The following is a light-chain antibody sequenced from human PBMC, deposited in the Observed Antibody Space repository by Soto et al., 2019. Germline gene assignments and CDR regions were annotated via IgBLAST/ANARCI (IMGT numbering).Light chain of an antibody. Sequence: EIVLTQSPATLSVSPGERATLSCRASQSISSNLAWYQQKPGQAPRLLIYGASTRATGIPARFSGSGSGTGFTLTISSLQSEDSAVYYCQQYNNWPPWTFDQGTKVEIK. CDR3: QQYNNWPPWT. V-gene: IGKV3-15*01. CDR2: GAS. J-gene: IGKJ1*01. CDR1: QSISSN.